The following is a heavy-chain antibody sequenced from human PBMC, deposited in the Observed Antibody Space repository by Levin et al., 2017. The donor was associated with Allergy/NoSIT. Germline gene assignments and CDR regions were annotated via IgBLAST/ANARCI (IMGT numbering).Heavy chain of an antibody. CDR1: GFTFSSYG. CDR2: IWYDGSNE. Sequence: HPGGSLRLSCVASGFTFSSYGMHWVRQAPGKGPEWVAIIWYDGSNEFYADSVKGRFTISRDDSKNTLYLQMNNLRGEDTAVYYCARDDSSKAVAGTLATFWGKGTLVTVSS. J-gene: IGHJ4*02. CDR3: ARDDSSKAVAGTLATF. D-gene: IGHD6-19*01. V-gene: IGHV3-33*01.